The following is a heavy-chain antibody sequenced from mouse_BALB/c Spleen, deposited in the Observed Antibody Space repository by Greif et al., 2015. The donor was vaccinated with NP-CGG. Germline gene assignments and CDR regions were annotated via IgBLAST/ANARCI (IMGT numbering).Heavy chain of an antibody. CDR3: ARYGNSFDY. V-gene: IGHV5-6-3*01. D-gene: IGHD2-1*01. J-gene: IGHJ2*01. Sequence: EVKLVESGGGLVQPGGSLKLSCAASGFTFSSYGMSWVRQTPDKRLELVATINSNGGSTYYPDSVKGRFTISRDNAKNTLYLQMSSLKSEDTAMYYCARYGNSFDYWGQGTTLTVSS. CDR2: INSNGGST. CDR1: GFTFSSYG.